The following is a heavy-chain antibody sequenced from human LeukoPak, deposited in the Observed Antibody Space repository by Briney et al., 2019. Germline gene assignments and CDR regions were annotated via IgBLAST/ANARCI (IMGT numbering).Heavy chain of an antibody. V-gene: IGHV3-21*04. CDR1: GFTFSSYS. Sequence: GSLRLSCAASGFTFSSYSMNWVRQAPGKGLEWVSSISSSSSYIYYADSVKGRFTISRDNAKNSLYLQMNSLRAEDTALYYCAREGLGYCSGGSCYYFDYWGQGTLVTVSS. CDR3: AREGLGYCSGGSCYYFDY. J-gene: IGHJ4*02. CDR2: ISSSSSYI. D-gene: IGHD2-15*01.